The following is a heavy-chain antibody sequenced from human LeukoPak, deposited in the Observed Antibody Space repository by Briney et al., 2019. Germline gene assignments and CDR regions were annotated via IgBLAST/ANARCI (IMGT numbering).Heavy chain of an antibody. J-gene: IGHJ5*02. CDR1: GYSISRGYY. CDR2: IHHSGST. D-gene: IGHD5-18*01. Sequence: PSETLSLTCTVSGYSISRGYYWGWIRQPPGKGLEWIGNIHHSGSTYYNPSLKGRVTISVDMSKNQFSLQLSSVTAADTAVYYCARASGYSYGWNWFDPWGQGTLVTVSS. CDR3: ARASGYSYGWNWFDP. V-gene: IGHV4-38-2*02.